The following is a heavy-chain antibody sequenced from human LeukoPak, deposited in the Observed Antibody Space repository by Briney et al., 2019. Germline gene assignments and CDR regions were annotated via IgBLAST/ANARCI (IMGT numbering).Heavy chain of an antibody. J-gene: IGHJ4*02. CDR2: ISYDGSNK. CDR1: GFIFSSYG. D-gene: IGHD4-17*01. Sequence: GGSLRLSCAASGFIFSSYGMHWGRQAPGKGLEWVAVISYDGSNKYYADSVKGRFTISRDNSKNTLYLQMNSLRAEDTAVYYCASYGDYAGYYFDYWGQGTLVTVSS. V-gene: IGHV3-30*03. CDR3: ASYGDYAGYYFDY.